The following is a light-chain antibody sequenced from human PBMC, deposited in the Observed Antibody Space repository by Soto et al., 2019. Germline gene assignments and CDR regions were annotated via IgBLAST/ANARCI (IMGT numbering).Light chain of an antibody. J-gene: IGKJ5*01. V-gene: IGKV3-11*01. CDR3: QQRSDWAKV. CDR2: DAS. CDR1: QSVTNN. Sequence: ETIFTQSPATLPASPEERDTLCWRAAQSVTNNVAWDKTKPGQASRLIIYDASNRATGIPARFSGSGSGTDFSLSISSLETEDFAVYYCQQRSDWAKVFGQGTRLEI.